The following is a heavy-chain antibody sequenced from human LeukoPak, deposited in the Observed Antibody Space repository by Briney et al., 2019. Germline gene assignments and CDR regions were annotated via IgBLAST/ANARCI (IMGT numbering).Heavy chain of an antibody. D-gene: IGHD3-22*01. Sequence: PGRSLRLSCAASGFSFNNYAMYWVRQAPGKGLEWVAVTSYDGSKKYYADSVKGRFTISRDNSKNTLYLQMNSLRAEDTAVYYCARDLNPYYYDSSGYYHWGQGTLVTVSS. CDR1: GFSFNNYA. CDR3: ARDLNPYYYDSSGYYH. V-gene: IGHV3-30*04. CDR2: TSYDGSKK. J-gene: IGHJ5*02.